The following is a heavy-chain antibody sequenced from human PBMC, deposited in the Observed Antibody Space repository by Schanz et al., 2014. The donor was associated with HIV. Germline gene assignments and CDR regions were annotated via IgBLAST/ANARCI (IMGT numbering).Heavy chain of an antibody. CDR1: GGSFSVYS. CDR3: ARDGGRRGGQRQLFAY. Sequence: QVQLQQWGAGLLKPSETLNLTCAVYGGSFSVYSWSWIRQPPGKGLEWIGEINHSGSTNYNPSLKSRVTISVDTSKNQFSLKLSSVTAADTAFYYCARDGGRRGGQRQLFAYWGQGTLVTVSS. J-gene: IGHJ4*02. V-gene: IGHV4-34*01. D-gene: IGHD1-1*01. CDR2: INHSGST.